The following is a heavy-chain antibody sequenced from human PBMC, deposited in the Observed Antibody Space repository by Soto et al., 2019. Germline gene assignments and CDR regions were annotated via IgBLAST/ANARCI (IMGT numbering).Heavy chain of an antibody. D-gene: IGHD6-19*01. CDR1: GGTFRTYA. CDR2: IIPIFGKV. Sequence: QVQLLQSGAEVKKPGSSVRVSCEASGGTFRTYAISWVRQAPGQGLEWMGEIIPIFGKVNYAQKFQGRVTITEDESTTTVYRDLRSLTSEDTAVYYCAKGAVAGTPTSYYYYGMDVWGQGTTVTFS. CDR3: AKGAVAGTPTSYYYYGMDV. V-gene: IGHV1-69*12. J-gene: IGHJ6*02.